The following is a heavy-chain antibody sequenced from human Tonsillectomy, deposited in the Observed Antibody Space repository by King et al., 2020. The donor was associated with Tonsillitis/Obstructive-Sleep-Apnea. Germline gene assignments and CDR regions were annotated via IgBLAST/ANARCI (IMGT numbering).Heavy chain of an antibody. V-gene: IGHV2-26*01. CDR1: GFSLSSARMG. D-gene: IGHD6-19*01. CDR2: IFSNDEK. J-gene: IGHJ4*02. CDR3: ARISMYSSGWSIFDY. Sequence: TLKESGPVLVKPTETLTLTCTVSGFSLSSARMGVSWIRQPPGKALEWLAHIFSNDEKSYSTSLKSRLTISKDTSKSQVVLTMTNMDPVDTATYYCARISMYSSGWSIFDYWGQGTLVTVSS.